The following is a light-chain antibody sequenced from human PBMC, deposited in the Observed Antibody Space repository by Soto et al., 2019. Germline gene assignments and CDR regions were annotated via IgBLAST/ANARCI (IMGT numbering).Light chain of an antibody. CDR1: QSVSGSY. J-gene: IGKJ3*01. Sequence: EIVLTQSPGTLSLSPGERATLSCRASQSVSGSYLAWYQQKPGQAPRLLIYGASSRATGIPDRFSGSGSGTEFNLTINRLEPEGFAVYYCQQYGTSPRLFTFGPGTKVDIK. CDR2: GAS. V-gene: IGKV3-20*01. CDR3: QQYGTSPRLFT.